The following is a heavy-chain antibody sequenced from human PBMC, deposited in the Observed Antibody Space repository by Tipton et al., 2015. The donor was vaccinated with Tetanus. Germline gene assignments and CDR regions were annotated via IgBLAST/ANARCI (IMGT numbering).Heavy chain of an antibody. CDR1: GGSISSDGAY. CDR3: AGRLGLIRPIDP. V-gene: IGHV4-31*03. J-gene: IGHJ5*02. CDR2: ISNSGST. Sequence: GLVKPSQTLSLTCTVSGGSISSDGAYWSWIRQHPGEGLEWIGYISNSGSTYYNPSLKSRVTISVDTSQKQISLKVSSVTAADTAVYYCAGRLGLIRPIDPWGQGTQVIVSS. D-gene: IGHD3-16*01.